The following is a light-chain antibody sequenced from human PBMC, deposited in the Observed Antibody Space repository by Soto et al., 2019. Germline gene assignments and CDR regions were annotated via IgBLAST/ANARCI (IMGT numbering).Light chain of an antibody. CDR1: SSDVGGYNY. CDR3: SSYTTRHNQV. J-gene: IGLJ2*01. CDR2: EVS. V-gene: IGLV2-14*01. Sequence: QSVLTQPASVSGSPGQSITISCTRTSSDVGGYNYVSWYQQHSGKAPKLMIYEVSNRPSGVSSRFSGSKSGNTASLTISGHQGEDEAAYYCSSYTTRHNQVFGGGTQLT.